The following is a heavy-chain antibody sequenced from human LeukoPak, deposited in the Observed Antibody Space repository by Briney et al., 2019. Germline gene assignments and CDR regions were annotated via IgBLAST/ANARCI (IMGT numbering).Heavy chain of an antibody. V-gene: IGHV3-11*05. Sequence: GGSLRLSCAASGFTFSDYYMSWIRQAPGKGLKWVSYISDTASYTNYADSVKGRFTISRDNAKNSLYLQMNSLRAEDTAVYYCARANDLIDYWGQGTLVTVSS. J-gene: IGHJ4*02. CDR3: ARANDLIDY. CDR1: GFTFSDYY. CDR2: ISDTASYT.